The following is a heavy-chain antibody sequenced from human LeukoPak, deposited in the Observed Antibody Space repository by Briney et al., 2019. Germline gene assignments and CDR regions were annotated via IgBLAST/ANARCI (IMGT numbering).Heavy chain of an antibody. D-gene: IGHD3-10*01. CDR3: ASGGEIFHY. Sequence: SVKVSCKASGGTFSSYAISWVRQAPGQGLEWMGLINPSGNIAWSAQKFQGRVTITRDTSASTAYMELSSLRSEDMAVYYCASGGEIFHYWGQGTLVTVSS. J-gene: IGHJ4*02. V-gene: IGHV1-69*10. CDR2: INPSGNIA. CDR1: GGTFSSYA.